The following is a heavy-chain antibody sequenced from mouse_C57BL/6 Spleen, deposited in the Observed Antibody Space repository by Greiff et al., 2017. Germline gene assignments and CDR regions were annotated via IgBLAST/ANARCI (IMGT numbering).Heavy chain of an antibody. D-gene: IGHD2-1*01. Sequence: VKLVESGPGLVQPSQSLSITCTVSGFSLTSYGVHWVRQSPGKGLEWLGVIWSGGSTDYNAAFISRLSISKDNSKSQVFFKMNSLQADDTAIYCCAGYGTYYAMDYWGQGTSVTVSS. CDR2: IWSGGST. J-gene: IGHJ4*01. V-gene: IGHV2-2*01. CDR3: AGYGTYYAMDY. CDR1: GFSLTSYG.